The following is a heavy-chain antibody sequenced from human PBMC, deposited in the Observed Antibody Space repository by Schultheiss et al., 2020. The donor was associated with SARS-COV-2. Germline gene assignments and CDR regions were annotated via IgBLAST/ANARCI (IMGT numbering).Heavy chain of an antibody. V-gene: IGHV4-34*01. Sequence: SQTLSLTCAVYGGSFSGYYWSWIRQPPGKGLEWIGEINDSGSTNCNPSLKSRVTISVDTSKNQFSLKLSSVTAADTAVYYCARDRSGYPPRYGMDVWGQGTTVTVSS. D-gene: IGHD3-22*01. J-gene: IGHJ6*02. CDR3: ARDRSGYPPRYGMDV. CDR1: GGSFSGYY. CDR2: INDSGST.